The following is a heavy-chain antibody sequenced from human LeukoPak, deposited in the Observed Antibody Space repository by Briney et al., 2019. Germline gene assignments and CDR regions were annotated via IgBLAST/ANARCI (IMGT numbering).Heavy chain of an antibody. J-gene: IGHJ5*01. CDR1: GGSISSYY. Sequence: SETLSLTCTVSGGSISSYYWSWIRQPPGKGLEWIGYIYYSGSTNYNPSLKSRVTISVDTSKNQFSLKLSSVTAADTAVYYCARETPYYYDSSAAGWFDSWGQGTLVTVSS. CDR2: IYYSGST. CDR3: ARETPYYYDSSAAGWFDS. D-gene: IGHD3-22*01. V-gene: IGHV4-59*01.